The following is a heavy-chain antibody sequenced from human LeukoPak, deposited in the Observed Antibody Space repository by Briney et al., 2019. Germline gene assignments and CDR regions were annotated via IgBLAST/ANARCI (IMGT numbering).Heavy chain of an antibody. CDR3: ARRGGITYYDFWSGYVYYYYYYMDV. Sequence: SETLSLTCAVYGGSFSGYYWRWIRQPPGKGLEWIGEINHSGSTNYNPSLKSRVTISVETSKNQFSLKLSSVTAADTAVYYCARRGGITYYDFWSGYVYYYYYYMDVWGKGTTVTVSS. CDR2: INHSGST. V-gene: IGHV4-34*01. CDR1: GGSFSGYY. J-gene: IGHJ6*03. D-gene: IGHD3-3*01.